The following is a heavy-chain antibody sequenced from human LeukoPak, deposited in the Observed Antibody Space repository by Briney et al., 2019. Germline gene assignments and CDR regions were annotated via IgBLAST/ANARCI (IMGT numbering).Heavy chain of an antibody. CDR1: GFTFSSYE. Sequence: GGSLRLSCAASGFTFSSYEMNWVRQAPGKGLEWVSYISSSGSTIYYADSVKGRFTISRDNAKNSLYLQMNSLRAEDTAVYYCARGGVYALMNYYGSGSLDYWGQGTLVTVSS. J-gene: IGHJ4*02. CDR3: ARGGVYALMNYYGSGSLDY. V-gene: IGHV3-48*03. CDR2: ISSSGSTI. D-gene: IGHD3-10*01.